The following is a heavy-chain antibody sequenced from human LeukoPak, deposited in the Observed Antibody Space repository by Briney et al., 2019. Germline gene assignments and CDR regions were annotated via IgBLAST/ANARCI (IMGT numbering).Heavy chain of an antibody. D-gene: IGHD3-22*01. CDR2: IYLSGST. CDR3: ARHYLYDTSPDGTYNFDY. CDR1: GYSINSGYH. V-gene: IGHV4-38-2*02. J-gene: IGHJ4*02. Sequence: SETLSLTCIVSGYSINSGYHWGWIRQPPGDGLDWIGSIYLSGSTYYNPSLKSRGTLSIDTSKNQFSLKLSSVTAADTAVYYCARHYLYDTSPDGTYNFDYRGQGTLVTASS.